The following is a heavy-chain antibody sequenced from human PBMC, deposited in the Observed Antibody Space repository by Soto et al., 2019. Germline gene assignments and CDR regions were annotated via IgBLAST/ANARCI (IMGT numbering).Heavy chain of an antibody. Sequence: QITLKESGPTLVKPTQTLTLTCTFSGFSLSTSGVGVGWIRQPPGKALEWLALIYWDDDKRYSPSLKSRLTITKDTSNNQVVLTMTNMDPVDTATYYCAHRRYSGSYFPYDAFDIWGQGTMVTVSS. D-gene: IGHD1-26*01. CDR1: GFSLSTSGVG. J-gene: IGHJ3*02. V-gene: IGHV2-5*02. CDR3: AHRRYSGSYFPYDAFDI. CDR2: IYWDDDK.